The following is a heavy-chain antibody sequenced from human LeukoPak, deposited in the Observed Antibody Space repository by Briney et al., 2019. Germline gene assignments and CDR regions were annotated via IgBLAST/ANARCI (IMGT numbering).Heavy chain of an antibody. Sequence: SETLSLTCTVSGGSISSSPYYWAWLRQPPGRRLEWIGSIYYRGNTYHNPSLKSRVTISVDASKNQFSLSVISVTAADTAVYFCARPTTGHATQRYDSWGQGILVTVAS. CDR1: GGSISSSPYY. CDR2: IYYRGNT. CDR3: ARPTTGHATQRYDS. V-gene: IGHV4-39*01. D-gene: IGHD1-1*01. J-gene: IGHJ4*02.